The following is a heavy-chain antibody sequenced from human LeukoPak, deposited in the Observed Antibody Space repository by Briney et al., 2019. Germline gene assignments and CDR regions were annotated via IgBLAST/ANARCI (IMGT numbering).Heavy chain of an antibody. D-gene: IGHD5-24*01. CDR1: GGSFSGYY. CDR3: ARGPKMATIRGIDY. Sequence: SETLSLTCAVYGGSFSGYYWSWIRQPPGKGLEWIGEINHSGSTNYNPSLKSRVTISVDTSKNQFSLKLSSVTAADTAVYYCARGPKMATIRGIDYWGQGTLVTVSS. V-gene: IGHV4-34*01. J-gene: IGHJ4*02. CDR2: INHSGST.